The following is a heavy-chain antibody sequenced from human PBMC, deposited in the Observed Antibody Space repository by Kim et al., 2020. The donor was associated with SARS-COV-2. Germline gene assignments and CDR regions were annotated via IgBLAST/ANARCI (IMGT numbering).Heavy chain of an antibody. V-gene: IGHV4-39*01. J-gene: IGHJ5*02. Sequence: SETLSLTCTVSGGSISSSSYYWGWIRQPPGKGLEWIGSIYYSGSTYYNPSLKSRVTISVDTSKNQFSLKLSSVTAADTAVYYCARHAGFGEWSSDWFDPWGQGTLVTVSS. CDR2: IYYSGST. CDR3: ARHAGFGEWSSDWFDP. D-gene: IGHD3-10*01. CDR1: GGSISSSSYY.